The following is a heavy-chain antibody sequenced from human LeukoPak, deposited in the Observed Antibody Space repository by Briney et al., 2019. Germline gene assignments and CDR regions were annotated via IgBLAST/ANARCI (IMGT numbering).Heavy chain of an antibody. V-gene: IGHV4-39*07. Sequence: SETLSLTCTVSGGSISSSSYYWGWIRQPPGKGLGWIGSIYYSGSTYYNPSLKSRVTISVDTSKNQFSLKLSSVTAADTAVYYCARGAGIPAAMIRNWFDPWGQGTLVTVSS. CDR1: GGSISSSSYY. D-gene: IGHD2-2*01. CDR3: ARGAGIPAAMIRNWFDP. CDR2: IYYSGST. J-gene: IGHJ5*02.